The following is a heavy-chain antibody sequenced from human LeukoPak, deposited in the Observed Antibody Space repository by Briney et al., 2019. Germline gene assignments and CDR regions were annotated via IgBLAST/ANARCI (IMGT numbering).Heavy chain of an antibody. J-gene: IGHJ4*02. CDR3: ARQTTVTTQSDY. CDR2: IDPIDSYT. Sequence: GESLKISCEGSGYIFSNYWISWVRQMPGKGVEWMGRIDPIDSYTNYSPSFQGHVTFSVDKSINTAYLQWSSLKASDTAMYYCARQTTVTTQSDYWGQGTLVTVSS. D-gene: IGHD4-17*01. V-gene: IGHV5-10-1*01. CDR1: GYIFSNYW.